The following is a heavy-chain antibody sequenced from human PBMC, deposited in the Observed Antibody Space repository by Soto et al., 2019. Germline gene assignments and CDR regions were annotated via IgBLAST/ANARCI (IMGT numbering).Heavy chain of an antibody. Sequence: GGSLRLSCAASGFTFSSYWMSWVRQAPGKGLEWVANIKQDGSVKYYVDSVKGRFTISRDNAKNSLYLQMNSLRAEDTAGYYWAREPAVAGTGWFDPWGQGTLVTVSS. V-gene: IGHV3-7*03. CDR2: IKQDGSVK. D-gene: IGHD6-19*01. J-gene: IGHJ5*02. CDR1: GFTFSSYW. CDR3: AREPAVAGTGWFDP.